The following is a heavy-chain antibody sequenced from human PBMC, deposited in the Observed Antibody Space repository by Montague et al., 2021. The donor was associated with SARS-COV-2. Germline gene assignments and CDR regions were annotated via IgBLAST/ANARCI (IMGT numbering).Heavy chain of an antibody. Sequence: SLRLSCAASGFTFDDYAMHWVRQAPGKGLEWVSGISWNSGSIGYADSVKGRFTISRDNAKNSLYLQMNSLRAEDTALYYCAKLPSRDGYNLRDYCGQGTLVTVSS. D-gene: IGHD5-24*01. CDR2: ISWNSGSI. V-gene: IGHV3-9*01. J-gene: IGHJ4*02. CDR3: AKLPSRDGYNLRDY. CDR1: GFTFDDYA.